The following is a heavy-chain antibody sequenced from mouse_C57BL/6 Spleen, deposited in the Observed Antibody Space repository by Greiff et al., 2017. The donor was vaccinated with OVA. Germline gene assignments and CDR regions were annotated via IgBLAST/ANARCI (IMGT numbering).Heavy chain of an antibody. CDR3: ARWLLREGFDY. V-gene: IGHV1-82*01. CDR2: IYPGDGDT. CDR1: GYAFSSSW. J-gene: IGHJ2*01. Sequence: VKLQESGPELVKPGASVKISCKASGYAFSSSWMNWVKQRPGKGLEWIGRIYPGDGDTNYNGKFKGKATLTADKSSSTAYMQLSSLTSEDSAVYFCARWLLREGFDYWGQGTTLTVSS. D-gene: IGHD2-3*01.